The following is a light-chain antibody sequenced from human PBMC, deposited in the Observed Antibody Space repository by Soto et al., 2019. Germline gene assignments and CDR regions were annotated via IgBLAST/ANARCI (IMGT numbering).Light chain of an antibody. Sequence: EIVLTQSPATLSLSPGERATLSCRARQRVSSYLAWYQQKPGQAPRLLIYDASNRATGIPARFSGSGSGTDFTLTISSLEPEDFAVYYCQQRSNWYTFGQGTKLEIK. J-gene: IGKJ2*01. CDR1: QRVSSY. CDR2: DAS. CDR3: QQRSNWYT. V-gene: IGKV3-11*01.